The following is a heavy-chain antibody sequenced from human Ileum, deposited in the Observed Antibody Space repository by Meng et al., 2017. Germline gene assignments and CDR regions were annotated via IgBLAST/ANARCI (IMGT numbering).Heavy chain of an antibody. V-gene: IGHV3-7*01. CDR2: INQDGRER. CDR3: TKVGYSDYDHDY. J-gene: IGHJ4*02. Sequence: GGSLRLSCAASGFTFSSYWMSWVRQAPGQRLEWVANINQDGRERYYVDSVKGRFTISRDNAKNSLSLQMNSLSAEDTAVYYCTKVGYSDYDHDYWGQGTLVTVSS. D-gene: IGHD5-12*01. CDR1: GFTFSSYW.